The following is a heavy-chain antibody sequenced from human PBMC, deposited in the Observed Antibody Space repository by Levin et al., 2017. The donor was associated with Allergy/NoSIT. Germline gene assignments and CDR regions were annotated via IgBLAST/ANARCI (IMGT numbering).Heavy chain of an antibody. CDR2: IYYPGST. CDR3: ARGEDVIFDY. D-gene: IGHD1-26*01. CDR1: GGSISIYY. J-gene: IGHJ4*02. V-gene: IGHV4-59*01. Sequence: SETLSLTCTVSGGSISIYYWNWIRQPPGKGLEWIGYIYYPGSTNYNPSLKSRVTISVDTSKNQFSLKLSSVTAADTAVYYCARGEDVIFDYWGQGTLVTVSS.